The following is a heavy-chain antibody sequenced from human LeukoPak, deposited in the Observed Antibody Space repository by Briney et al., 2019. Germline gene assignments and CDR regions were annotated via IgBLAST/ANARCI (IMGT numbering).Heavy chain of an antibody. J-gene: IGHJ5*02. V-gene: IGHV1-18*01. CDR1: GYTFTSHG. D-gene: IGHD4-17*01. Sequence: GASVKVSCKASGYTFTSHGISWVRQATGQGLEWMGWISAYNGNTNYAQKLQGRVTMTTDTSTSTAYLELRSLRSDDTAVYYCARSMTTYNWFDPWGQGTLVTVSS. CDR2: ISAYNGNT. CDR3: ARSMTTYNWFDP.